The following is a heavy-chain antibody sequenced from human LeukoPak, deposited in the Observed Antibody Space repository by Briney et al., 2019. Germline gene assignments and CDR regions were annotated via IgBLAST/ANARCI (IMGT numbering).Heavy chain of an antibody. Sequence: PGGSLRLSCAASGFTFSNAWMSWVRQAPGKGLEWVGRIKSKTDGGTTDYAAPVKGRFTISRDDSKNTLYLQMNSLKTEDTAVYYCTTDFGGGVNYYYYYYMDVWGKGTTVTVSS. J-gene: IGHJ6*03. CDR2: IKSKTDGGTT. D-gene: IGHD3-16*01. CDR1: GFTFSNAW. CDR3: TTDFGGGVNYYYYYYMDV. V-gene: IGHV3-15*01.